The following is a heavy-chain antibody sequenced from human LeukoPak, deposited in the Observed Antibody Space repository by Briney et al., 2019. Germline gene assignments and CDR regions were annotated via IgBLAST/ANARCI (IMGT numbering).Heavy chain of an antibody. CDR3: ARETKDGVFFDY. D-gene: IGHD6-13*01. CDR2: ITPYNGNA. CDR1: RYIFTKYD. Sequence: GASVKVSCKTSRYIFTKYDISWVRQAPGQGPEWMGWITPYNGNAQSAPKFGGRVTMTTDTSASTAYLELRGLKSDDTAVYYCARETKDGVFFDYWGQGTLVIVSS. V-gene: IGHV1-18*01. J-gene: IGHJ4*02.